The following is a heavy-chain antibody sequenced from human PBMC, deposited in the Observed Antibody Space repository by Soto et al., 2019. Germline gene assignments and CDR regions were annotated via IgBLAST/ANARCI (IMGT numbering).Heavy chain of an antibody. J-gene: IGHJ6*03. CDR3: ASGVAASHFYYYYMDV. CDR2: ISGSGSTI. CDR1: GFTFSDYY. Sequence: HVQLVESGGGLVKPGGSLRLSCAASGFTFSDYYMSWIRQAPGKGLEWVSYISGSGSTIYYADSVKGRFTISRDNAKNSLHLQMNSLRAEDTAVYYCASGVAASHFYYYYMDVWGKGTTVTVSS. V-gene: IGHV3-11*01. D-gene: IGHD2-15*01.